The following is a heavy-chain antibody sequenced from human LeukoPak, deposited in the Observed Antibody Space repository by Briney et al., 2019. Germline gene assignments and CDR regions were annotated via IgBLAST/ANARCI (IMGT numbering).Heavy chain of an antibody. V-gene: IGHV3-30*18. D-gene: IGHD6-19*01. CDR3: AKGIAVAGTGYYYGMDV. J-gene: IGHJ6*02. CDR2: ISYDGSNK. Sequence: PGRSLRLSCAASGFTFSSYGMHWVRQAPGKGLEWVAVISYDGSNKYYADSVKGRFTISRDNSKNSLYLQMNSLRTEDTALYYCAKGIAVAGTGYYYGMDVWGQGTTVTVSS. CDR1: GFTFSSYG.